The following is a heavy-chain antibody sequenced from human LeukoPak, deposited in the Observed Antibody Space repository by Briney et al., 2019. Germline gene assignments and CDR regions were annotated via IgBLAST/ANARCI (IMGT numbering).Heavy chain of an antibody. CDR2: IYYSGST. J-gene: IGHJ4*02. Sequence: SGPGLVKPSETLSLTCTVSGVSISRYYWSWIRQAPGNGLEWIGNIYYSGSTKYNPSLKSRVTISVDTSKNHFSLKLSSVTAADTAVYYCARHGNYYDSSGYNYYFDYWGQGTLGTVSS. V-gene: IGHV4-59*08. D-gene: IGHD3-22*01. CDR3: ARHGNYYDSSGYNYYFDY. CDR1: GVSISRYY.